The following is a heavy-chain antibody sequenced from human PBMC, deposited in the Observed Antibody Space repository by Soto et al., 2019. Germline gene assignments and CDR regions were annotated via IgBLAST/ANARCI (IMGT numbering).Heavy chain of an antibody. CDR2: TYYRSKWYT. J-gene: IGHJ4*02. D-gene: IGHD5-12*01. CDR3: ARDFLRDGFHPGFDY. V-gene: IGHV6-1*01. CDR1: GDSVSSNSAA. Sequence: SQTLSLTCAISGDSVSSNSAAWNWLRQSPSRGLEWLARTYYRSKWYTEYAVSVKSRIIINPDTSKNQFSLQLNSVTPEDTAVYYCARDFLRDGFHPGFDYWGRGTLVTVSS.